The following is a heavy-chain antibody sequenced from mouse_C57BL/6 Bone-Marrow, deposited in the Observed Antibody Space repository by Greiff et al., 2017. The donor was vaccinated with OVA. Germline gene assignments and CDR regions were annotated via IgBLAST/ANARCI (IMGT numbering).Heavy chain of an antibody. D-gene: IGHD2-13*01. J-gene: IGHJ2*01. CDR1: GYSFTGYF. CDR2: INPYNGDT. V-gene: IGHV1-20*01. CDR3: AVYYGDDYFDY. Sequence: VQLQQSGPELVKPGDSVKISCKASGYSFTGYFMNWVMQSHGKSLEWIGRINPYNGDTFYNQKFKGKATLTVDKSSSTAHMERRSLTSEDSAVYYCAVYYGDDYFDYWGQGTTRTVSS.